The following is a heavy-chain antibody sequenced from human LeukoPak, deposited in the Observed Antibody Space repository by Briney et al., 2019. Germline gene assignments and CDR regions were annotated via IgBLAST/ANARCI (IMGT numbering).Heavy chain of an antibody. J-gene: IGHJ3*02. CDR2: ISAYNGNT. V-gene: IGHV1-18*01. CDR3: ARARIPPITIFGVVNPNDAFDI. Sequence: ASVKVSCKASGYTFTSYGISWVRQAPGQGLEWMGWISAYNGNTNYAQKLQGRVTMTTDTSTSTAYMELRSLRSDDTAVYYCARARIPPITIFGVVNPNDAFDIWGQGTMVTVSS. D-gene: IGHD3-3*01. CDR1: GYTFTSYG.